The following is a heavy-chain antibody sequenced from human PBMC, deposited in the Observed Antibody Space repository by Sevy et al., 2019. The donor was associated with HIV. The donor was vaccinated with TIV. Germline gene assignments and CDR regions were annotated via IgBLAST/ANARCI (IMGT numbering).Heavy chain of an antibody. Sequence: SETLSLTCTVSGGSVSTDSYYWSWIRQPPGKGLEWIGYLFYSGSTNYTPSLKSRVTISLDTSKNQFSLKLSSVTAADTAVYYCARCRSPYGDYATGSFDYWGQGALVTVSS. V-gene: IGHV4-61*01. CDR1: GGSVSTDSYY. CDR2: LFYSGST. J-gene: IGHJ4*02. CDR3: ARCRSPYGDYATGSFDY. D-gene: IGHD4-17*01.